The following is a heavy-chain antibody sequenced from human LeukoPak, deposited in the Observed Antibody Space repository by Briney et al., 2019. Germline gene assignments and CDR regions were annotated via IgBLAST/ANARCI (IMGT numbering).Heavy chain of an antibody. D-gene: IGHD3-3*01. CDR3: ASGINDFWSGYHVGEDKYGMDV. V-gene: IGHV4-31*03. CDR2: IHYSGST. Sequence: PSETLSLTCTVSGGSISSGGYYWSWIRQHPGKGLEWIGYIHYSGSTYYNPSLKSRVTISVDTSKNQFSLKLSSVTAADTAVYYCASGINDFWSGYHVGEDKYGMDVWGQGTTVTVSS. CDR1: GGSISSGGYY. J-gene: IGHJ6*02.